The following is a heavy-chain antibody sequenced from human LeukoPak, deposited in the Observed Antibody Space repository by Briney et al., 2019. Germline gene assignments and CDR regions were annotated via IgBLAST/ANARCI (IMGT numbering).Heavy chain of an antibody. Sequence: ASVKVSCKASGYTFTGYYMHWVRQAPGQGLECMGWTNPNSGGTNYAQKFQGRVTMTRDTSISTAYMELSRLRSDDTAVYYCAREILYGLVLGNFDYWGQGTLVTVSS. CDR3: AREILYGLVLGNFDY. J-gene: IGHJ4*02. D-gene: IGHD6-19*01. V-gene: IGHV1-2*02. CDR1: GYTFTGYY. CDR2: TNPNSGGT.